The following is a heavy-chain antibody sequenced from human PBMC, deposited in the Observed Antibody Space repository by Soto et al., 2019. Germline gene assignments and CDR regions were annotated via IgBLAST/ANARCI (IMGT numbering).Heavy chain of an antibody. Sequence: QVQLVESGGGVVQPGRSLRLSCAAFGFTFSSYGMHWVRQAPGKGLEWVAVISYDGSNKYYADSVKGRFTISRDNSKNTLYLQMNSLRAEDTAVYYCAKDRGTLTLYYYYGMDVWGQGTTVTVSS. D-gene: IGHD7-27*01. J-gene: IGHJ6*02. CDR3: AKDRGTLTLYYYYGMDV. CDR2: ISYDGSNK. CDR1: GFTFSSYG. V-gene: IGHV3-30*18.